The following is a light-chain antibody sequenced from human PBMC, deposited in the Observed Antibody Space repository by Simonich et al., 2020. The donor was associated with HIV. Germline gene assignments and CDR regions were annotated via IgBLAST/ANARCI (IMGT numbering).Light chain of an antibody. CDR2: GAS. Sequence: EIVMTQSPATLSVSPGERATLSCRASQSVSSNLAWYQQKPGQAPRLLIYGASTRATGIPARVSGSGSGTEFTLTISSLQSEDFGVYYCQQYNKWPPTWTFGQGTKVEIK. V-gene: IGKV3-15*01. CDR3: QQYNKWPPTWT. CDR1: QSVSSN. J-gene: IGKJ1*01.